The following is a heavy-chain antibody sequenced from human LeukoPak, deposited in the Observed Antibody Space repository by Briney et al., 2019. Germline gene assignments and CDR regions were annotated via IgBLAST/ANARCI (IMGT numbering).Heavy chain of an antibody. D-gene: IGHD6-6*01. J-gene: IGHJ4*02. CDR3: ARDIPDSSSSGNYFDY. CDR2: INPSGGST. CDR1: GYTFTSYY. Sequence: ASVKVSCKASGYTFTSYYMHWVRQAPGQGLEWMGIINPSGGSTSYAQKFQGRVTMTRDTSTSTVYMELSSLRSDDTAVYYCARDIPDSSSSGNYFDYRGQGTLVTVSS. V-gene: IGHV1-46*01.